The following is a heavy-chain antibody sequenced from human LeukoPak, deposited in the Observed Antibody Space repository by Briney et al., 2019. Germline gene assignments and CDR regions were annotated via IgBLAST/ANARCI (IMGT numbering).Heavy chain of an antibody. CDR2: IRYDGSNK. CDR1: GFTFSSYG. V-gene: IGHV3-30*02. J-gene: IGHJ1*01. D-gene: IGHD2-2*01. CDR3: AKVGYCSSTSCYWEYFQH. Sequence: GGSLRLSCAASGFTFSSYGMHWVRQAPGKGLEWVAFIRYDGSNKYYADSVKGRFTISRDNSKNTLYLQMNSLRAEDTAVYYCAKVGYCSSTSCYWEYFQHWGQGTLVTVSS.